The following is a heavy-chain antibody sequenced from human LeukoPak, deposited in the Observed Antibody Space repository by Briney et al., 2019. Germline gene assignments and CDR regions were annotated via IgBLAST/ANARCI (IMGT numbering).Heavy chain of an antibody. J-gene: IGHJ3*02. CDR3: ARDDSSGYMPRAFDI. CDR2: ISSSGSTI. D-gene: IGHD3-22*01. Sequence: PGGSLRLSCAASGFTFSSYEMNWVRQAPGKGLEWVSYISSSGSTIYYADSVKGRFTISRDNAKNSLYLQMNSLRAEDTAVYYCARDDSSGYMPRAFDIWGQGTMVTVSS. CDR1: GFTFSSYE. V-gene: IGHV3-48*03.